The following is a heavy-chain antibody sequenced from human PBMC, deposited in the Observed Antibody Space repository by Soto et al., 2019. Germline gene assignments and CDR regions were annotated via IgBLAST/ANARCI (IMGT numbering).Heavy chain of an antibody. CDR3: AREVRYPTNWFDP. CDR1: GGSFSGYY. V-gene: IGHV4-34*01. Sequence: SETLSLTCAVYGGSFSGYYWSWIRQPPGKGLEWIGEINHSGSTNYNPSLKSRVTISVDTSKNQFSLKLSSVTAADTAVYYCAREVRYPTNWFDPWGQGTLVTVSS. D-gene: IGHD1-1*01. CDR2: INHSGST. J-gene: IGHJ5*02.